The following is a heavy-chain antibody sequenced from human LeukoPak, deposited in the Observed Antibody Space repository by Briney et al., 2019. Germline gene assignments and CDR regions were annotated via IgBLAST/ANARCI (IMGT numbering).Heavy chain of an antibody. V-gene: IGHV4-39*01. J-gene: IGHJ5*02. D-gene: IGHD3-10*01. CDR1: GGSISSSSYY. Sequence: SETLSLTCTVSGGSISSSSYYWGWIPQPPGKGLEWIGSIYYSGSTYYNPSLKSRVTISVDTSKNQFSLKLSSVTAADTAVYYCARRLVYYYGSGSYNWFDPWGQGTLVTVSS. CDR3: ARRLVYYYGSGSYNWFDP. CDR2: IYYSGST.